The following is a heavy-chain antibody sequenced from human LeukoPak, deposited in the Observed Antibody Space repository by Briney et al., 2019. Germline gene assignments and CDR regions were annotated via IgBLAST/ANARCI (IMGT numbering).Heavy chain of an antibody. J-gene: IGHJ3*02. D-gene: IGHD4-17*01. CDR2: ISYDGSNK. Sequence: GGSLRLSCAASGFTFSSYAMHWVRQAPGKGLEWVAVISYDGSNKYYADSVKGRFTISGDNSKNTLYLQMNSLRAEDTAVYYCASAQPDYGVGDAFDIWGQGTMVTVSS. CDR3: ASAQPDYGVGDAFDI. V-gene: IGHV3-30*04. CDR1: GFTFSSYA.